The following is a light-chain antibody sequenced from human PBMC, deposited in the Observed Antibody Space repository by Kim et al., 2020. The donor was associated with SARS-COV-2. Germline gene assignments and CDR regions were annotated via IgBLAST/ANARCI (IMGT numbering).Light chain of an antibody. CDR2: QDS. CDR3: QAWDSSTVV. V-gene: IGLV3-1*01. CDR1: RLGDKY. J-gene: IGLJ2*01. Sequence: SVSPGQTASITCSGDRLGDKYACWYQQKPGQSPVLVIYQDSERPSGIPERFSGSNSGNTATLNISGTQAMDEADYYCQAWDSSTVVFGGGTQLTVL.